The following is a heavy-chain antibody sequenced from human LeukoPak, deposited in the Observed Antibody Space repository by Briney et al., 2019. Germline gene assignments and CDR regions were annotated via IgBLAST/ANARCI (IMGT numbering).Heavy chain of an antibody. Sequence: ASVRVSCKASGYTFSGYYIYWVRQARGQGLEWMGWINPNTGGTNSAQKFQGRVSMTRDTSITTVYMDLNRLTSDDTAVYYCARVRPRMEESGTSYLRLYYFDYWGKGTLVSVSS. CDR3: ARVRPRMEESGTSYLRLYYFDY. D-gene: IGHD1-7*01. V-gene: IGHV1-2*02. J-gene: IGHJ4*02. CDR1: GYTFSGYY. CDR2: INPNTGGT.